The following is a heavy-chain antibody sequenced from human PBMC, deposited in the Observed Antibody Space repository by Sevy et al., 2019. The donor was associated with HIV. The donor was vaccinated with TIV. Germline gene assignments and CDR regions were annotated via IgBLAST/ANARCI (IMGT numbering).Heavy chain of an antibody. Sequence: TEILSLTCAVYGGSFSGYYWSCIRQPPGKGLEWIGEINHSGSTNYNPSLKSRVTISVDTSRNQFSLKLSSVTAAEMAVYYCARRRPSGYYEYWGQGTLVIVSS. CDR3: ARRRPSGYYEY. CDR1: GGSFSGYY. V-gene: IGHV4-34*01. CDR2: INHSGST. J-gene: IGHJ4*02. D-gene: IGHD3-3*01.